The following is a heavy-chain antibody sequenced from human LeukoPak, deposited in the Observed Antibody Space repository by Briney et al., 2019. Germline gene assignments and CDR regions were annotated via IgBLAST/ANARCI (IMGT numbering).Heavy chain of an antibody. CDR3: ARAHRLLYYYYGMDV. CDR1: GGSISSGDYY. CDR2: IYYSGST. V-gene: IGHV4-30-4*01. Sequence: SGTLSLTCTVSGGSISSGDYYWSWIRQPPGKGLEWIGYIYYSGSTYYNPSLKSRVTISVDTSKNQFSLKLSSVTAADTAVYYCARAHRLLYYYYGMDVWGQGTTVTVSS. J-gene: IGHJ6*02. D-gene: IGHD2-15*01.